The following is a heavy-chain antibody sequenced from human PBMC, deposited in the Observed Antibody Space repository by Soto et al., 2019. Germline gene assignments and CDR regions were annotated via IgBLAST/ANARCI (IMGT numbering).Heavy chain of an antibody. Sequence: ASVKVSFKVSGYTLTELSMHWVRQAPGKGLEWMGGFDPEDGETIYAQKFQGRVTMTEDTSTDTAYMELSSLRSEDTAMYYCATSEPATMNLDYWGQGTLVTVSS. V-gene: IGHV1-24*01. CDR3: ATSEPATMNLDY. J-gene: IGHJ4*02. CDR2: FDPEDGET. CDR1: GYTLTELS. D-gene: IGHD2-2*01.